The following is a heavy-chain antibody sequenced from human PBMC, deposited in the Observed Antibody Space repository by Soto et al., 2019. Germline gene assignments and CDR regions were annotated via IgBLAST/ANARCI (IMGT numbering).Heavy chain of an antibody. D-gene: IGHD6-19*01. CDR2: IDYSGST. CDR1: GGSLSTYN. CDR3: ARDFTDSSGPTLGMGV. Sequence: SEALSLTCTVSGGSLSTYNWGWIRQPPGKGLEWIGYIDYSGSTNYNPSLKSRVTISVDTSKSQFSLKLTSVTAADTAVYYCARDFTDSSGPTLGMGVWGQGTTVTVSS. V-gene: IGHV4-59*01. J-gene: IGHJ6*02.